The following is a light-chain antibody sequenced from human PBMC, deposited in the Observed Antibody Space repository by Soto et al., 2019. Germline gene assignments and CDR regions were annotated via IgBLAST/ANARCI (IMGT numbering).Light chain of an antibody. J-gene: IGLJ1*01. CDR1: SSDVGDYNY. V-gene: IGLV2-14*01. CDR2: EVS. CDR3: SSYTSSSIYV. Sequence: QSALTQPASVSGSPGQSITISCTGTSSDVGDYNYVSWYQQHPGKAPKLMIYEVSNRPSGVSNRFSGSKSGNTASLTISGLQEEDEDDYYCSSYTSSSIYVFGTGTKVTVL.